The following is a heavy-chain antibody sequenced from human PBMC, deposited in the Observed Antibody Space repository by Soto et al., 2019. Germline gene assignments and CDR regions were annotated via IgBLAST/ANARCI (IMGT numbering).Heavy chain of an antibody. V-gene: IGHV1-69*13. J-gene: IGHJ4*02. Sequence: GASVKVSCKASGGTFSSYAISWVRQAPGQGLEWMGGIIPIFGTANYAQKFQGRVTITADESTSTAYMELSSLRSEDTAVYYCARGNTIFGVVDYWGQGTLVTVSS. CDR2: IIPIFGTA. CDR1: GGTFSSYA. D-gene: IGHD3-3*01. CDR3: ARGNTIFGVVDY.